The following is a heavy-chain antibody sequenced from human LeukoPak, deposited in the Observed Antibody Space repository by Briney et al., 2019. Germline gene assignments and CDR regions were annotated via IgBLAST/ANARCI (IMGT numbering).Heavy chain of an antibody. D-gene: IGHD6-6*01. V-gene: IGHV4-34*01. CDR2: INHSGST. J-gene: IGHJ4*02. CDR1: GGSFSGYY. CDR3: ARGREYSSSSLDPRHYFDY. Sequence: PSETLSLTCAVYGGSFSGYYWSWIRQPPGKGLEWIGEINHSGSTNYNPSLKSRVTISVDTSKNQFSLKLSSVTAADTAVYYCARGREYSSSSLDPRHYFDYWGQGTLVTVSS.